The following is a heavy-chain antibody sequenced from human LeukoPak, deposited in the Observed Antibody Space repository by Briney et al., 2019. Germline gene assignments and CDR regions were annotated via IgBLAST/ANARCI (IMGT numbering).Heavy chain of an antibody. D-gene: IGHD7-27*01. Sequence: GGSLRLSCAASGFTFSSYWMSWVRQAPGKGLEWVANIKQDGSEKYYVDSVKGRFTISGDNAKNSLYLQMNSLRAEDTAVYYCASRNNNWGSAFDIGGQGTMVTVSS. J-gene: IGHJ3*02. CDR3: ASRNNNWGSAFDI. V-gene: IGHV3-7*03. CDR2: IKQDGSEK. CDR1: GFTFSSYW.